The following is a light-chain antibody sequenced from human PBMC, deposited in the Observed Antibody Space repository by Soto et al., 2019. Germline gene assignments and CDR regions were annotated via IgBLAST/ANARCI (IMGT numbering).Light chain of an antibody. J-gene: IGKJ1*01. Sequence: IQLTQSPSSLSASVGDRVTITCRASESISNWLAWYQQKPGKAPNLLIYKASSLKSGVPLRFSGSGSGTEFTLTINSLQPDDFATYYCQQYDTYWTFGQGTKVDIK. CDR3: QQYDTYWT. CDR1: ESISNW. CDR2: KAS. V-gene: IGKV1-5*03.